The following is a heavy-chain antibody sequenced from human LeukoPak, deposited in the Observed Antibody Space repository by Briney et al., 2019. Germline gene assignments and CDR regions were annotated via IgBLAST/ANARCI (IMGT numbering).Heavy chain of an antibody. CDR3: ARARQWLPTGGFDY. J-gene: IGHJ4*02. Sequence: WASVKVSCKASGYAFTSYGISWVRPAPGQGLEWMGWISAYNGNTNYAQKLPGRVTMTTDTSTSTAYMELRSLRSDDTAVYYCARARQWLPTGGFDYWGQGTLVTVSS. V-gene: IGHV1-18*01. CDR2: ISAYNGNT. CDR1: GYAFTSYG. D-gene: IGHD6-19*01.